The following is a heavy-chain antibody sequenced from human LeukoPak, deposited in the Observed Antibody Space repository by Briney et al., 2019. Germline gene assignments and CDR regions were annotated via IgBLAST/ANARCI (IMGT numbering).Heavy chain of an antibody. Sequence: PGGSLRLSCAASGFTFSRYWMSWVRQAPGRGLEWIGYIFSSGAATYKPSLKSRVTLSVDTSRNQFSMRLDSVTPADTAVYCCARGPAWSGNDYWGQGTLVTVSS. D-gene: IGHD3-10*01. CDR3: ARGPAWSGNDY. J-gene: IGHJ4*02. CDR2: IFSSGAA. CDR1: GFTFSRYW. V-gene: IGHV4-4*09.